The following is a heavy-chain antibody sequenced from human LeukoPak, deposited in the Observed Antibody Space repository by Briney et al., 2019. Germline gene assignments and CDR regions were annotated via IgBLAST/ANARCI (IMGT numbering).Heavy chain of an antibody. J-gene: IGHJ3*02. V-gene: IGHV3-21*06. CDR2: TDTSGRYV. Sequence: GGSLRLSCAASGFTFSNYGMNWVRQAPGKGLEWVSFTDTSGRYVYYGDSVKGRFTISRDNAKNLLFLQMNGLRAEDTALYYCARGRSITLLRGVAMSDGFDIWGQGAMVAVS. CDR1: GFTFSNYG. CDR3: ARGRSITLLRGVAMSDGFDI. D-gene: IGHD3-10*01.